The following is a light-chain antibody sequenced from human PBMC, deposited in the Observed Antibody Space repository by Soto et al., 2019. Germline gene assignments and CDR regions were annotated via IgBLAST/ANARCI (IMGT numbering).Light chain of an antibody. CDR2: AAS. J-gene: IGKJ2*01. CDR3: QQTYTAPYT. CDR1: QNIRSY. V-gene: IGKV1-39*01. Sequence: TQSPSSLSASVGDRVTITCRASQNIRSYLNWYQLKSGKAPKLLIYAASSFQSGVPSRFSGSGSGTDFTLVISGLQPEDFATYYCQQTYTAPYTFGQGTQLEIK.